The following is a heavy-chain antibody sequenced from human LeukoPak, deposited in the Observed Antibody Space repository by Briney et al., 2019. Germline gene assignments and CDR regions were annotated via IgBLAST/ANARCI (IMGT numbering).Heavy chain of an antibody. V-gene: IGHV3-30*02. Sequence: GGSLRLSCAASGFTFSSYGMHWVRQAPGKGLDWVAFIRYDGSNKYYADSVKGRFTISRDNSKNTLYLQMNSLRAEDTAVYYCANLDDSHYYDSSGYRERGIDYWGQGTLVTVSS. D-gene: IGHD3-22*01. CDR2: IRYDGSNK. J-gene: IGHJ4*02. CDR3: ANLDDSHYYDSSGYRERGIDY. CDR1: GFTFSSYG.